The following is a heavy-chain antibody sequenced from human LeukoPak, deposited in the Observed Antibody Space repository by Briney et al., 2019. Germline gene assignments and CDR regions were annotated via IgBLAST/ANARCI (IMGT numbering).Heavy chain of an antibody. CDR3: ARAPPVGWFDP. D-gene: IGHD1-26*01. CDR2: TYYRSKWYN. Sequence: SQTLSLTCAISGDSVSSNSAALNWIRQPPSRGLEWLGRTYYRSKWYNDYAVSVKSRITISPDTSKNQFSLQLNSVTPEDTAVYYCARAPPVGWFDPWGQGALVTVSS. J-gene: IGHJ5*02. V-gene: IGHV6-1*01. CDR1: GDSVSSNSAA.